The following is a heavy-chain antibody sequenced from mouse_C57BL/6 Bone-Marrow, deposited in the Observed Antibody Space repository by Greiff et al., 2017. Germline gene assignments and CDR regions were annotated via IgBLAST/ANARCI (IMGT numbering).Heavy chain of an antibody. V-gene: IGHV1-72*01. CDR1: GYTFTSYW. Sequence: VQLQQPGAELVKPGASVKLSCKASGYTFTSYWMHWVKQRPGRGLEWIGRIDPNSGGTKYNEKFKSKATLTVDKPSSTAYMQLSSLTSEDSAVYYCASSIYYDYPYAMDYWGQGTSVTVSS. CDR2: IDPNSGGT. CDR3: ASSIYYDYPYAMDY. J-gene: IGHJ4*01. D-gene: IGHD2-4*01.